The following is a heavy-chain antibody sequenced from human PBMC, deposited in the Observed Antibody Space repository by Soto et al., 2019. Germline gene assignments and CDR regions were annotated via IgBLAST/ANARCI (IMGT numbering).Heavy chain of an antibody. Sequence: SQTLSLTCVISWDSVSSNSAAWNWIRQSPSRGLEWLGRTYYRSKWYTDYAVSVKSRITIKPDTSKNQFSLQLNSVTPEDTAVYYCARRGGWLVVPADTYYYYGMDVWGQGTTVTVSS. CDR2: TYYRSKWYT. J-gene: IGHJ6*02. D-gene: IGHD2-2*01. V-gene: IGHV6-1*01. CDR1: WDSVSSNSAA. CDR3: ARRGGWLVVPADTYYYYGMDV.